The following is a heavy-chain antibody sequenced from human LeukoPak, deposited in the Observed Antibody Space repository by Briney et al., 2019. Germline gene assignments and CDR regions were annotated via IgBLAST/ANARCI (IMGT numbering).Heavy chain of an antibody. CDR1: GFTFSSYG. Sequence: GGSLRLSCAASGFTFSSYGMHWVRHAPGKGLEWVAVISYDGSNKYYADSVKGRFSISRDNSKNTLYLQMNSLRAEDTAVYYCAKDRGVSSWYAFDIWGQGTMVTVSS. J-gene: IGHJ3*02. CDR3: AKDRGVSSWYAFDI. V-gene: IGHV3-30*18. CDR2: ISYDGSNK. D-gene: IGHD6-13*01.